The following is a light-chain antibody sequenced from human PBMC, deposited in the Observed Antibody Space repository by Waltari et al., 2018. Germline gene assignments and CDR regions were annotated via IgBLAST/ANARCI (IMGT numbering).Light chain of an antibody. V-gene: IGLV3-21*01. J-gene: IGLJ1*01. CDR1: TIERKS. Sequence: SYVLTQPPPVSVAPGETARITCGGNTIERKSVHWYRQRPGQAPVVVISYDNDRAAGIPERFSGSNSGNTATLTISRVEAGDEADYYCQVWDANTDPGVFGTGTEVTVL. CDR3: QVWDANTDPGV. CDR2: YDN.